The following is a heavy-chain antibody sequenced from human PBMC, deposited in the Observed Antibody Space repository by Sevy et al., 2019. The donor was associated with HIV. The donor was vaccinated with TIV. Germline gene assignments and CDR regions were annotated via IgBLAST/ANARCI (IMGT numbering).Heavy chain of an antibody. CDR2: IWYDGSNK. V-gene: IGHV3-33*01. CDR3: ARDGGVGDTMLRGVPYYYYGMDV. D-gene: IGHD3-10*01. J-gene: IGHJ6*02. CDR1: GFTFSSYG. Sequence: GGSLRLSCAASGFTFSSYGMHWVRQAPGKGLEWVAVIWYDGSNKYYADSVKGRFTISRDNSKNTLYLQMNSLRAEDTAVYYCARDGGVGDTMLRGVPYYYYGMDVWGQGTTVTVSS.